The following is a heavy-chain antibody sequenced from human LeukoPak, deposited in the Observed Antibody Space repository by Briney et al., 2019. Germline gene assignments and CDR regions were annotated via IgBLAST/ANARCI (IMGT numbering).Heavy chain of an antibody. V-gene: IGHV4-61*02. J-gene: IGHJ3*02. Sequence: SQTLSLTCTVSRGSINTGSYYWSWIRQPAGKGLEWIGRISTSGSTNYNPSLKSRVTISVDKSKNQFSLNLSSVTAADTAVYYCARGRDGYNWDDALDIWGQGTMVTVSS. CDR1: RGSINTGSYY. CDR3: ARGRDGYNWDDALDI. CDR2: ISTSGST. D-gene: IGHD5-24*01.